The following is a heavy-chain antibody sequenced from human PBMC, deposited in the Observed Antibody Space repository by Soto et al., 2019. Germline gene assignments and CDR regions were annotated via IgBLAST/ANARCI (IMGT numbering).Heavy chain of an antibody. CDR3: ARDCSLGNRWCRWFDP. Sequence: PGGSLRLSCAASGFTLSSYAMTWVRQALGKGLEWVSYISSTTSNIHYAGYVNGTFNISRDNAKNSLYLQMNRIRDEDTAVYLCARDCSLGNRWCRWFDPWGQGTLVTVSS. CDR2: ISSTTSNI. V-gene: IGHV3-48*02. D-gene: IGHD2-8*02. J-gene: IGHJ5*02. CDR1: GFTLSSYA.